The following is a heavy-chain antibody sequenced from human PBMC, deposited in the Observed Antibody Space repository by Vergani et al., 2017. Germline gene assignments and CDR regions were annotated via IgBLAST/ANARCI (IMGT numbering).Heavy chain of an antibody. D-gene: IGHD6-19*01. CDR2: ISGSGVST. CDR1: GFTFSSYA. Sequence: EVQLLESGGGLVQPGGSLRLSCAASGFTFSSYAMSWVRQAPGKGLEWVSAISGSGVSTYYADSVKGRCTISRDNSKNTLYLQMNSLRAEDTAVYYCAKAYSSGWYYFDYWGQGTLVTVSS. V-gene: IGHV3-23*01. J-gene: IGHJ4*02. CDR3: AKAYSSGWYYFDY.